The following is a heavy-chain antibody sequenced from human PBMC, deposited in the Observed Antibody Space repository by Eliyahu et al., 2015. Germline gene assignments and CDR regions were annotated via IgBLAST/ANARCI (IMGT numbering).Heavy chain of an antibody. CDR2: IKSDGSLT. Sequence: EVQLVESGGDLVQPGGSLRLXCAASGFTLSTYWMHWVRQAPGKGLVWVSLIKSDGSLTSYADSVKGRFTISRDTAKNTLYLEMNSLRAEDTAVYYCAINSAHWGQGTLVTVSS. V-gene: IGHV3-74*01. CDR1: GFTLSTYW. CDR3: AINSAH. D-gene: IGHD3-10*01. J-gene: IGHJ4*02.